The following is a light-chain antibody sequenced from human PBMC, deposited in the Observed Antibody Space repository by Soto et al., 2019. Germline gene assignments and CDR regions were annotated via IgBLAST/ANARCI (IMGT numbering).Light chain of an antibody. V-gene: IGKV3-15*01. J-gene: IGKJ1*01. CDR2: GAS. Sequence: EIVMPQSPATLSVSPGERATLSCRASQSVSSNLAWYQQKPGQAPRLLIYGASPRATGIPARFSGSGSGTEFTLTISSLQSEDFAVYYCQHYNNWPRTFGQGTKVEIK. CDR3: QHYNNWPRT. CDR1: QSVSSN.